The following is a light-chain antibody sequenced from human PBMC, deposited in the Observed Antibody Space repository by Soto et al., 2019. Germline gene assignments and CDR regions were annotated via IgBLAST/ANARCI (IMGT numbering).Light chain of an antibody. Sequence: DIQMTQSPATLSASVGDRVTITCRASQSISSWLAWYQQKPGKVPKLLIDDAPSLESGVPSRFSGSGSGTEFTLTISSLQPDDFATYYCQQYNTYPWTFGQGTKV. CDR2: DAP. V-gene: IGKV1-5*01. CDR3: QQYNTYPWT. CDR1: QSISSW. J-gene: IGKJ1*01.